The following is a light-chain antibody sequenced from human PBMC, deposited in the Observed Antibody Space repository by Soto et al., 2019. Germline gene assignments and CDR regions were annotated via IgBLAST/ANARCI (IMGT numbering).Light chain of an antibody. CDR2: DTS. V-gene: IGLV7-46*01. Sequence: QAVVTEEPSLTVSPGGKVTLTCDSSTGPVTSGHWPYWLQQKPGQAPRTLIDDTSKKHSWTPARFSGSLLGGKAALTLSGAQPEDEADYYCFLSYSGARPVVFGGGTQLTVL. CDR1: TGPVTSGHW. CDR3: FLSYSGARPVV. J-gene: IGLJ2*01.